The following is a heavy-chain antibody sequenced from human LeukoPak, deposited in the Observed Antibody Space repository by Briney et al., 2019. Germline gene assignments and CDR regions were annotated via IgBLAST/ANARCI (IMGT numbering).Heavy chain of an antibody. CDR2: IIPIFGSA. J-gene: IGHJ4*02. V-gene: IGHV1-69*13. CDR3: ARDRYDILTGMYYFGY. D-gene: IGHD3-9*01. Sequence: ASVKVSCKASGGTFSSYAISWVRQAPGQGLEWMGGIIPIFGSANYAQKFQGRVTITADESTSTAYMELSSLRSEDTAVYYCARDRYDILTGMYYFGYWGQGTLVTVSS. CDR1: GGTFSSYA.